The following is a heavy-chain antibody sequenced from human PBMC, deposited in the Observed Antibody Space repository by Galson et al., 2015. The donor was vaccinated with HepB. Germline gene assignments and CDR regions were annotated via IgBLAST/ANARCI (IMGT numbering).Heavy chain of an antibody. Sequence: SLRLSCAASGFTFSSYWMHWVRQAPGKGLVWVSRINSDGSSTSYADSVKGRFTISRDNAKNTLYLQMNSLRAEDTAVYYCARAVVVVPAATGSPDAFDIWGQGTMVTVSS. CDR3: ARAVVVVPAATGSPDAFDI. V-gene: IGHV3-74*01. CDR1: GFTFSSYW. CDR2: INSDGSST. D-gene: IGHD2-2*01. J-gene: IGHJ3*02.